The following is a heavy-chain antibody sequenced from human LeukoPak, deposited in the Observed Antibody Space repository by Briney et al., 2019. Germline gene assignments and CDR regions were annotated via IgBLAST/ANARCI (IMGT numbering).Heavy chain of an antibody. CDR1: GFTFSSYA. CDR3: AKDRGYSGSYCSFDY. CDR2: ISGSGGST. V-gene: IGHV3-23*01. Sequence: PGGSLRLSCAASGFTFSSYAMSWVRQAPGKGGEWVSDISGSGGSTYYADSVKGRFTISRDNSKNTLYLQINNQRAGDTAVYYCAKDRGYSGSYCSFDYWGQGTLVTVSS. J-gene: IGHJ4*02. D-gene: IGHD1-26*01.